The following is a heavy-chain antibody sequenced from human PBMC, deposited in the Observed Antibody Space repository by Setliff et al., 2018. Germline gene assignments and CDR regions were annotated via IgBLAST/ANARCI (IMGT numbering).Heavy chain of an antibody. CDR3: ARDRSYYASGSFTKWFDY. D-gene: IGHD3-10*01. V-gene: IGHV4-59*02. Sequence: PSETLSLTCAVSGGSVTSHYWSWIRQPPGKGLEWIGFIFYSGDTNSNPSLNSRVTMSVDTSKYQFSLKLNSVTAADTATYYCARDRSYYASGSFTKWFDYRGRGALVTVSS. CDR2: IFYSGDT. J-gene: IGHJ4*02. CDR1: GGSVTSHY.